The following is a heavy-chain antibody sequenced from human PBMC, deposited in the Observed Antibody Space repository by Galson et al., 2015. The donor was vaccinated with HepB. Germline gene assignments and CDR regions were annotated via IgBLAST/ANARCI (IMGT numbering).Heavy chain of an antibody. V-gene: IGHV3-9*01. J-gene: IGHJ4*02. CDR2: ISWNSGSI. CDR1: GFTFSSYA. CDR3: AKAIEWDQPPYYFDY. Sequence: SLRLSCAASGFTFSSYAMSWVRQAPGKGLEWVSGISWNSGSIGYADSVKGRFTISRDNAKNSLYLQMNSLRAEDTALYYCAKAIEWDQPPYYFDYWGQGTLVTVSS. D-gene: IGHD1-26*01.